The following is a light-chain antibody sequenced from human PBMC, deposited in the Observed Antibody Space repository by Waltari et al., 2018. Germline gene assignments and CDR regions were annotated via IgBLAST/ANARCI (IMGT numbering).Light chain of an antibody. J-gene: IGLJ3*02. V-gene: IGLV3-21*04. Sequence: SYVLTQPPSVSVAPGETAKITCGGHKIGSKSVHWYRQKPGKVHVLVTAGIPERFSGSNSGNTATLTISGVEAGDEADYYCQVWDSSSVLWVFGGGTKLTVL. CDR3: QVWDSSSVLWV. CDR1: KIGSKS.